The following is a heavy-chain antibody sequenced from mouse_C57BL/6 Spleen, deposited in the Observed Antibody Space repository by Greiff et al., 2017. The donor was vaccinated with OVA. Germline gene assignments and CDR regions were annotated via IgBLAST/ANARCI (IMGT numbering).Heavy chain of an antibody. V-gene: IGHV1-15*01. CDR1: GYTFTDYE. J-gene: IGHJ4*01. CDR3: TRRATVVRYAMDD. Sequence: QVQLQQSGAELVRPGASVTLSCKASGYTFTDYEMHWVKQTPVHGLEWIGAIDPETGGTAYNQKFKGKAILTADKSSSTAYMELRSLTSEDSAVYYCTRRATVVRYAMDDWGQGTSVTVSS. CDR2: IDPETGGT. D-gene: IGHD1-1*01.